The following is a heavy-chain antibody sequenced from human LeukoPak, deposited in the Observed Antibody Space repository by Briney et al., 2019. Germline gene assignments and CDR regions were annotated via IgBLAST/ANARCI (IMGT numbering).Heavy chain of an antibody. CDR3: AKANSGTSYYFDY. J-gene: IGHJ4*02. V-gene: IGHV3-23*01. CDR2: VSGHGGKT. CDR1: GFTFSSYA. D-gene: IGHD3-10*01. Sequence: GGSLRLSCAASGFTFSSYAMTWVRQAPGKGLEWVSAVSGHGGKTYYAASVKGRFTISRDNSNNILFLQMNSLRAEDTALYYCAKANSGTSYYFDYWGQGTLVTVSS.